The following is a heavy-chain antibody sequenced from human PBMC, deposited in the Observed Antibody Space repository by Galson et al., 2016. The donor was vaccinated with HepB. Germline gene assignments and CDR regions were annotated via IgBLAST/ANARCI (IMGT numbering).Heavy chain of an antibody. CDR3: ARAAIIPGARMVFDP. D-gene: IGHD2-2*01. CDR1: GASISDSNW. CDR2: IYHTGTS. V-gene: IGHV4-4*02. J-gene: IGHJ5*02. Sequence: SETLSLTCAVSGASISDSNWWTWVRHVPGKGLEWIGEIYHTGTSNNNPFLSSRFTLSVDKSRNRFSLNLTSVTAADTAVYYCARAAIIPGARMVFDPWGQGILVTVSS.